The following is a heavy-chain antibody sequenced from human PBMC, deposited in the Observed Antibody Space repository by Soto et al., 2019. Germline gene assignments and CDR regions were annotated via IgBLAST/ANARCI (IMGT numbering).Heavy chain of an antibody. Sequence: GESLKISCKGSGYSFTSYWIGWVRQMPGKGLEWMGIIYPGDSDTRYSPSFQGQVTISADKSISTAYLQWSSLKASDTAMYYCAILGSGEYYYYYMYVWGKGTTVTVSS. CDR3: AILGSGEYYYYYMYV. D-gene: IGHD3-16*01. V-gene: IGHV5-51*01. CDR1: GYSFTSYW. CDR2: IYPGDSDT. J-gene: IGHJ6*03.